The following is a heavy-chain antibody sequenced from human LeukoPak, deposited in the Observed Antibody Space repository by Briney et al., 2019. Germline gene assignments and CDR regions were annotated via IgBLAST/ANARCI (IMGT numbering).Heavy chain of an antibody. Sequence: GGSLPVSCAASGFTFSSYGMHWVRQAPGRGLEWVALIWYDGRNKYYADSVKGRFTISRDNSKNTLSLQLNSLRDEDTAVYYCARDGGSSGYHDALDIWGQGTMVTVSA. CDR1: GFTFSSYG. CDR2: IWYDGRNK. J-gene: IGHJ3*02. CDR3: ARDGGSSGYHDALDI. D-gene: IGHD3-22*01. V-gene: IGHV3-33*01.